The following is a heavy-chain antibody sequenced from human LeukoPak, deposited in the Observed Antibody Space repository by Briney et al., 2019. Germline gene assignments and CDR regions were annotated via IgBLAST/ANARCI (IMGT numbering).Heavy chain of an antibody. Sequence: GGSLRLSCAAPGFTFSSYSMNWVRQAPGKGLEWVSSISSSSSYIYYADSVKGRFTISRDNAKNSLYLQMNSLRAEDTAVYYCARVSGGYCSGGSCYFGYFDYWGQGTLVTVSS. CDR3: ARVSGGYCSGGSCYFGYFDY. CDR1: GFTFSSYS. V-gene: IGHV3-21*01. CDR2: ISSSSSYI. J-gene: IGHJ4*02. D-gene: IGHD2-15*01.